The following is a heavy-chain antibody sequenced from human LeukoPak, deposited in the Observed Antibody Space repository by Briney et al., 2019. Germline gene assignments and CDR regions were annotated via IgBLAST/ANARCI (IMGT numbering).Heavy chain of an antibody. V-gene: IGHV4-34*01. CDR2: INHSGST. Sequence: SETLSLTCAVYGGSFSGHYWSWIRQPPGKGLEWIGEINHSGSTNYNPSLKSRVTISVDTSKTQFSLKLSSVTAADTAVYYCARGVRYYDYVWGSYLDYYYYYMDVWGKGTTVTVSS. CDR3: ARGVRYYDYVWGSYLDYYYYYMDV. J-gene: IGHJ6*03. D-gene: IGHD3-16*02. CDR1: GGSFSGHY.